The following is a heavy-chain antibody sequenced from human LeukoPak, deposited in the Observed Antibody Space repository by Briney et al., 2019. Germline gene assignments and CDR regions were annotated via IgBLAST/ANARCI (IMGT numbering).Heavy chain of an antibody. V-gene: IGHV3-21*01. CDR2: ISGSSSHL. J-gene: IGHJ2*01. D-gene: IGHD3-10*01. CDR1: GFTLSNYN. Sequence: GGSLRLSCAASGFTLSNYNMNWVRQAPGKGLEWVSSISGSSSHLFFADSVKGRFTISRDNTKNSLYLQMNSLRVDDTAVYYCARDRAPPTSWYFDVWGRGTLVTVSS. CDR3: ARDRAPPTSWYFDV.